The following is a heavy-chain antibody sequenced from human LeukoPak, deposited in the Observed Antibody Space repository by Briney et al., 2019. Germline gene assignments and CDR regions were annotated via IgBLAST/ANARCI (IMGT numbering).Heavy chain of an antibody. CDR3: ARGCSSTSCYTGYAFDI. V-gene: IGHV3-13*01. Sequence: GGSLRLSCAASGFTFSSYDMHWVRQATGKGLEWVSAIGTAGDTYYPGSVKGRFTTSRENAKNSLYLQMNSLRAGDTAVYYCARGCSSTSCYTGYAFDIWGQGTMVTVSS. D-gene: IGHD2-2*02. J-gene: IGHJ3*02. CDR1: GFTFSSYD. CDR2: IGTAGDT.